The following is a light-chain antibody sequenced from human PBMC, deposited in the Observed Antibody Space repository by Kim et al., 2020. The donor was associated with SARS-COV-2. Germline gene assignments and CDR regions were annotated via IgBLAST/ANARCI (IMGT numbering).Light chain of an antibody. CDR1: GSNVGAGYE. V-gene: IGLV1-40*01. CDR3: QSYDSSLSGFVV. CDR2: DNS. Sequence: VTRSGKARGSNVGAGYEVHWYQRLPGAAPKLLIYDNSNRPSGGPDRFSGAKSGTSASLAITGLQAEDEADYYCQSYDSSLSGFVVFGGGTQLTVL. J-gene: IGLJ2*01.